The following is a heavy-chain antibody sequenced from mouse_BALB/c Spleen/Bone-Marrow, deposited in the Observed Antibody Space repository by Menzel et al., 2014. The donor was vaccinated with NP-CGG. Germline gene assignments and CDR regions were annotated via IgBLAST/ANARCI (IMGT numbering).Heavy chain of an antibody. CDR2: IWRGGIT. V-gene: IGHV2-2*01. CDR1: GFSLTSYG. J-gene: IGHJ4*01. CDR3: ARKNDVEDCSAMDY. D-gene: IGHD2-12*01. Sequence: QVHVKQSGPGLVQPSQSLSITCTVSGFSLTSYGVHWVRQSPGKGLEWLGVIWRGGITDYDAAFISRLNITKANSKSQVFFKMNSLRAYATAIYYCARKNDVEDCSAMDYWGQGTPVAVSS.